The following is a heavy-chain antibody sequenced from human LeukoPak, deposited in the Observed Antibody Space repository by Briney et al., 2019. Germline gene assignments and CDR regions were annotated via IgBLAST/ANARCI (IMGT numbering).Heavy chain of an antibody. J-gene: IGHJ4*02. CDR3: AKDFFPVLRQTPIDY. V-gene: IGHV3-23*01. CDR2: ISGSGGST. D-gene: IGHD3-3*01. Sequence: PGGSLRLSYAASGFTFSSYGMSWVRQAPGKGLEWVSAISGSGGSTYYADSVKGRFTISRDNSKNTLYLQMNSLRAEDTAVYYCAKDFFPVLRQTPIDYWGQGTLVTVSS. CDR1: GFTFSSYG.